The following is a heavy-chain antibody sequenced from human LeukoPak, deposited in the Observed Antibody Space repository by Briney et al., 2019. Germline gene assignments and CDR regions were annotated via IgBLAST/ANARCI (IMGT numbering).Heavy chain of an antibody. D-gene: IGHD5-24*01. CDR3: AKRIRDGYNSPIDY. CDR1: GFTFNSYA. Sequence: GGSLRLSCAASGFTFNSYAMTWVRQAPGKGLEWVSSITGSGGSTYYVDSEKGRFTISRDNSKNTLSLQMDSLKVEDTAIYYCAKRIRDGYNSPIDYWGQGVLVTVSS. V-gene: IGHV3-23*01. CDR2: ITGSGGST. J-gene: IGHJ4*02.